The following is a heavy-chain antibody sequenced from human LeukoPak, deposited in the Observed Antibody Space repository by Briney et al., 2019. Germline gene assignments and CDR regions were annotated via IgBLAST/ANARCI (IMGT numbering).Heavy chain of an antibody. CDR2: ISSSRSYI. J-gene: IGHJ5*02. CDR3: ARDSIGYCSSTSCYTAYDP. V-gene: IGHV3-21*01. D-gene: IGHD2-2*02. CDR1: GFTFSSYS. Sequence: GGSLRLSCAASGFTFSSYSMNWVRQAPGKGLEWVSSISSSRSYIYYADSVKGRFTISRDNAKNSLYLQMNSLRAEDTAVYYCARDSIGYCSSTSCYTAYDPWGQGTLVTVSS.